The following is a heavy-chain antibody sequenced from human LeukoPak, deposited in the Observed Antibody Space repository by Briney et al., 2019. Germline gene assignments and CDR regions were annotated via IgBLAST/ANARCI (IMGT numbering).Heavy chain of an antibody. CDR1: GGSISSSSYY. D-gene: IGHD3-10*01. CDR3: AKSLYGSGSYYNWFDP. Sequence: SETLSLTCTVSGGSISSSSYYWGWIRQPPGKGLEWIGSIYYSGSTNYNPSLKRRVTISVDTSKNQFSLKLSSVTAADTAVYYCAKSLYGSGSYYNWFDPWGQGTLVTVSS. V-gene: IGHV4-39*07. CDR2: IYYSGST. J-gene: IGHJ5*02.